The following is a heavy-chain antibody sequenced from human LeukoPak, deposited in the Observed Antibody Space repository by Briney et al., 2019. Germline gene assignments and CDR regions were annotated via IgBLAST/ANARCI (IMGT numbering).Heavy chain of an antibody. D-gene: IGHD4-23*01. CDR1: GFTFSSYW. Sequence: PGGSLRLSCAASGFTFSSYWMNWFRQDPGKGLVWVSRIASDGSSTTYADSVKGRFSISRDNAKNTLYLQMNSLRVEDTAVYYCARGRPHGNDYWGQGTLVTVSS. V-gene: IGHV3-74*01. J-gene: IGHJ4*02. CDR3: ARGRPHGNDY. CDR2: IASDGSST.